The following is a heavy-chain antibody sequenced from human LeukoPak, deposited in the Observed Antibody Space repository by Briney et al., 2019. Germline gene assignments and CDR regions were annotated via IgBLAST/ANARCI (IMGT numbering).Heavy chain of an antibody. D-gene: IGHD5-18*01. V-gene: IGHV3-74*01. Sequence: PGGSLGLSCEASGFTFSIYWMHWVRQAPGKGLEWVSRIGYDGSSTSYADSVKGRFTISRDNAKNTVYLQMNSLRVEDTAVYYCAKAQGYYSYGNDYWGQGTLVTVSS. CDR3: AKAQGYYSYGNDY. CDR1: GFTFSIYW. CDR2: IGYDGSST. J-gene: IGHJ4*02.